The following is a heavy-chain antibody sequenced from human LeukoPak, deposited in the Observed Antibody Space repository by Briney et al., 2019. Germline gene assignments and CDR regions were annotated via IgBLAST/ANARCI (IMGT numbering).Heavy chain of an antibody. D-gene: IGHD5-12*01. Sequence: SGGSLRLSCTVSGFTFYNTWMNWVRRAPGKGLEWVGRIKTRSDGGTTDYAAPIKGGFTISRDDSKNTLFLQMNSLKTEDTAVYYCATGGYDFSYWGQGTLVTVSS. V-gene: IGHV3-15*07. CDR3: ATGGYDFSY. J-gene: IGHJ4*02. CDR1: GFTFYNTW. CDR2: IKTRSDGGTT.